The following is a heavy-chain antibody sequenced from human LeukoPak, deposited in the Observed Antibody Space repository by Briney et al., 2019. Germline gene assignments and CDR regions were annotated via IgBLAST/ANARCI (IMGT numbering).Heavy chain of an antibody. V-gene: IGHV3-23*01. Sequence: GGSLRLSCAASGSPFTSYAMSWVRKAPGKGLEWFSAISGGGDFTYYADSVKGRFTISRDNSKNTLYLQMNSLRAEDTAVYYCAKDQLATIRGYFDYWGQGTLVTVSS. CDR2: ISGGGDFT. CDR1: GSPFTSYA. CDR3: AKDQLATIRGYFDY. J-gene: IGHJ4*02. D-gene: IGHD5-24*01.